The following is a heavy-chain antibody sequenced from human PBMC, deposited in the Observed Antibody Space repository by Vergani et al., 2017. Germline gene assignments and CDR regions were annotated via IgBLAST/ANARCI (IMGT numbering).Heavy chain of an antibody. CDR2: ISYDGSNK. D-gene: IGHD1-26*01. Sequence: QVQLVESGGGVVQPGRSLRLSCAASGFTFSSYAMHWVRQAPGKGLEWVAVISYDGSNKYYADSVKGRFTISRDNSKNTLYLQMNSLRAEDTAVYYCARDLSYYVGWFDPWGQGTLVTVSS. J-gene: IGHJ5*02. V-gene: IGHV3-30-3*01. CDR3: ARDLSYYVGWFDP. CDR1: GFTFSSYA.